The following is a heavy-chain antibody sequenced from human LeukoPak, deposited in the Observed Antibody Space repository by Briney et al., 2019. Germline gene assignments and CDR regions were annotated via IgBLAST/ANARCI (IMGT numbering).Heavy chain of an antibody. CDR2: INPSGGSR. Sequence: ASVTVSCKASGYTFTNYYMHWVRQAPGQGLEWMGTINPSGGSRSYAQKFQGRVTMTRDTSTSTVYMELSSLRSEDTAVYFCARDACSSTICQAGGNWFDPWGQGTLVFVS. CDR3: ARDACSSTICQAGGNWFDP. J-gene: IGHJ5*02. V-gene: IGHV1-46*01. D-gene: IGHD2-2*01. CDR1: GYTFTNYY.